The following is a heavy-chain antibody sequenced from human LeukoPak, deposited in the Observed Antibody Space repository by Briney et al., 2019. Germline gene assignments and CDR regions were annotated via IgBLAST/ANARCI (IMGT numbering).Heavy chain of an antibody. D-gene: IGHD3-22*01. V-gene: IGHV4-59*01. Sequence: SETLSLTCTVSGVSISSDYWSWIRQPPGKGLEWIGYIYYSGSTNYNPSLKSRVTISVDTSKNQFSLKLSSVTAADTAVYYCARGPAFYYYDSSGPEAFDIWGQGTMVTVSS. CDR3: ARGPAFYYYDSSGPEAFDI. J-gene: IGHJ3*02. CDR1: GVSISSDY. CDR2: IYYSGST.